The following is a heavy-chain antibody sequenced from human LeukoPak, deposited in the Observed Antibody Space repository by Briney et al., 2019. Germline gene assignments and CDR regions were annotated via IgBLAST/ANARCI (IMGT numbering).Heavy chain of an antibody. V-gene: IGHV3-23*01. CDR2: ISGSGGST. D-gene: IGHD6-13*01. CDR1: GFTFSSYA. J-gene: IGHJ6*02. Sequence: PGGSLRLSCAASGFTFSSYAMSWVRQAPGKGLEWVSAISGSGGSTYYADSVKGRFTISRDNSKNTLYLQMNSLRAEDTAVYYCAKDPQQLVYFARHYYYYYGMDVWGQGTTVTVSS. CDR3: AKDPQQLVYFARHYYYYYGMDV.